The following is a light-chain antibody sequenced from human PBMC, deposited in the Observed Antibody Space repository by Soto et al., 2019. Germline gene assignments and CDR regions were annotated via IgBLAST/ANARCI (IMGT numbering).Light chain of an antibody. CDR3: QHHNSYSEA. CDR1: QTISSW. V-gene: IGKV1-5*03. Sequence: DIQMRQSRSHLSGSLGDSSHINWRASQTISSWLAWYQQKPGKAPKLLIYKASTLKSGVPSRFSVSGSRTEFTLTISSLQPDDFATSYCQHHNSYSEAFGQGTKVDIK. J-gene: IGKJ1*01. CDR2: KAS.